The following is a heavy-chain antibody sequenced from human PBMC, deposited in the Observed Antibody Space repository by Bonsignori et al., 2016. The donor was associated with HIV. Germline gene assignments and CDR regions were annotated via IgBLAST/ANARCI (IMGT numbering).Heavy chain of an antibody. CDR1: GGSISSGSNY. J-gene: IGHJ3*02. V-gene: IGHV4-61*02. D-gene: IGHD3-9*01. CDR2: INTSGST. Sequence: QVQLQESGPGLVKPSQTLSLSCTVSGGSISSGSNYWTWIRQPAGKRLEWIGRINTSGSTNYNPSLKSRVTILVDTSKNQLSLKLSSVTAADTAVYYCARGTVRVLTGPDASDIWGQGDNGHRLF. CDR3: ARGTVRVLTGPDASDI.